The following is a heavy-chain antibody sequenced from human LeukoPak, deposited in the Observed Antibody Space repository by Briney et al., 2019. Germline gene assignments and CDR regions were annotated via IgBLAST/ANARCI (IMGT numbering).Heavy chain of an antibody. Sequence: GGSLRLSCTASGFAFSTYWRFWVRQAPGKGLVWVSQINPEGASTTYGDPAKGRFTASRDNAKNALHLQMNSLRVDDAAVYYCARGTAITAGIDFWGQGTLVTVSS. D-gene: IGHD6-19*01. J-gene: IGHJ4*02. V-gene: IGHV3-74*01. CDR3: ARGTAITAGIDF. CDR2: INPEGAST. CDR1: GFAFSTYW.